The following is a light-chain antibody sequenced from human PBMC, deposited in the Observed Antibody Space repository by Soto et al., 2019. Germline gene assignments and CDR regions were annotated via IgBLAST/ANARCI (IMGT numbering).Light chain of an antibody. V-gene: IGLV1-44*01. CDR1: SSNIGTNT. J-gene: IGLJ2*01. CDR2: SDN. Sequence: QLVLTQPPSASGTPGQRVTISCSGSSSNIGTNTVIWYQQLPGAAPKLLIHSDNQRPSGVPDRFSGSKSGTSASLAISGLQSEDEADYFCAAWDVSLVVFGGGTKLTVL. CDR3: AAWDVSLVV.